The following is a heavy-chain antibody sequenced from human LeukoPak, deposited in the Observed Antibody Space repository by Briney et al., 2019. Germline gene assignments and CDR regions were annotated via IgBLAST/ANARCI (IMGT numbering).Heavy chain of an antibody. CDR2: MNPKSGGT. CDR3: ARDPRYCSSSTCYAYFDY. J-gene: IGHJ4*02. V-gene: IGHV1-2*02. CDR1: IYTFTDYY. Sequence: ASVKVSCKASIYTFTDYYMHWVRQAPGQGLEWMGWMNPKSGGTNYAQKFQDRVTMTRDTSISTVYMELSRLRSDDTAVYYCARDPRYCSSSTCYAYFDYWGQGTLVTVSS. D-gene: IGHD2-2*01.